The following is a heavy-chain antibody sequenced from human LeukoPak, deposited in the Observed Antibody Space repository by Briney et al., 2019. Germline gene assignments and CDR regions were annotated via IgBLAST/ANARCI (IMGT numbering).Heavy chain of an antibody. CDR2: IKQDGSEK. Sequence: GGSLRHSCAASGFIFSNYWTTWGRQAPGKGREWVANIKQDGSEKYYVDSVKGRFTISRDNANNSLYLQMNSLRAEDTAVYYCARDQNYYVSGSYVYWGQGTLVTVSS. V-gene: IGHV3-7*04. CDR1: GFIFSNYW. J-gene: IGHJ4*02. D-gene: IGHD3-10*01. CDR3: ARDQNYYVSGSYVY.